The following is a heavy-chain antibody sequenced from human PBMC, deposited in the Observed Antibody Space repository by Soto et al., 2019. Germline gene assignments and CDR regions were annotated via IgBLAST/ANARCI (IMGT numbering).Heavy chain of an antibody. Sequence: EVQLLESGGGLVQPGGSLRLSCAASGFTFSSYAMSWVRQAPGKGLEWVSAISGSGGSTYYADSVKGRFTISRDNSKNTLYLQMNSLRADDTAVYYCAKDAAASYYDSSGSGDYWGQGPMVTVSP. D-gene: IGHD3-22*01. V-gene: IGHV3-23*01. CDR1: GFTFSSYA. CDR3: AKDAAASYYDSSGSGDY. CDR2: ISGSGGST. J-gene: IGHJ4*02.